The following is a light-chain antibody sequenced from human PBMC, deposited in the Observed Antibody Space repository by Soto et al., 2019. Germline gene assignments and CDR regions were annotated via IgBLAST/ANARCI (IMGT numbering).Light chain of an antibody. V-gene: IGLV1-40*01. CDR2: GNT. J-gene: IGLJ3*02. Sequence: QSVLTQPPSVSGAPGQRVTISCSGSRSDIGAGHDVHWYQQLPGTAPKLLIYGNTNRPSGVPDRFSGSKSGTSASLAITGLQAEDEADYYCQSYDSSLSGVVFGGGTQLTVL. CDR1: RSDIGAGHD. CDR3: QSYDSSLSGVV.